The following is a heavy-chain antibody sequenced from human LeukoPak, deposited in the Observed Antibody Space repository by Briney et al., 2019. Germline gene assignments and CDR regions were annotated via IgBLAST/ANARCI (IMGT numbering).Heavy chain of an antibody. CDR3: ARIQLWFFDY. CDR1: GFTFSSYW. Sequence: PGGSLRLSCAASGFTFSSYWMHWVRQAPGKGLVWVSSISSSSSYIYYADSVKGRFTISRDNAKNSLYLQMNSLRAEDTAVYYCARIQLWFFDYWGQGTLVTVSS. J-gene: IGHJ4*02. V-gene: IGHV3-21*01. D-gene: IGHD5-18*01. CDR2: ISSSSSYI.